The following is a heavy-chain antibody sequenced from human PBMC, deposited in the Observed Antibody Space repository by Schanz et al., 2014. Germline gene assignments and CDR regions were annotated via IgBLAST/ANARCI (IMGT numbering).Heavy chain of an antibody. D-gene: IGHD3-10*01. CDR1: GYTTFTDYY. CDR3: ARGSPENMIRGELDY. CDR2: INPNSGDT. V-gene: IGHV1-2*02. Sequence: QVQLVQSGAEVKKPGASVKVSCKASGYTTFTDYYIHWVRQAPGQGLEWMGWINPNSGDTNYAQKVQGRVTMTTDTSTSTAYMELRSLRSEDTAVYYCARGSPENMIRGELDYWGQGTLXTVSS. J-gene: IGHJ4*02.